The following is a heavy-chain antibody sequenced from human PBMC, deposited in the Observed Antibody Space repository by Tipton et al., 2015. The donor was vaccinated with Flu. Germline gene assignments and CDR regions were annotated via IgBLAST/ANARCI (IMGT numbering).Heavy chain of an antibody. CDR1: GFTFSSYW. J-gene: IGHJ4*02. V-gene: IGHV3-7*01. CDR2: IKQDGSEK. Sequence: SLRLSCAASGFTFSSYWMSWVRQAPGKGLEWVANIKQDGSEKYYVDSVKGRFTISRDNAKNSLYLQMNSLRAEDTAVYYCARCSDFWSGYLPLYYWGQGTLVTVSS. D-gene: IGHD3-3*01. CDR3: ARCSDFWSGYLPLYY.